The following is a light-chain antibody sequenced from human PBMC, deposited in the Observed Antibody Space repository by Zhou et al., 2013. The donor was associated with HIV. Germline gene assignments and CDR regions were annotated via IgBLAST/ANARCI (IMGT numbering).Light chain of an antibody. V-gene: IGKV1-39*01. CDR1: QSIRSY. CDR3: QQSYSFPRT. CDR2: GAY. Sequence: DIQMTQSPSSLSASVGDRVTITCRTSQSIRSYLNWYHQKPGKAPDLLIYGAYILQSEVPSRFSGSGSGTDFTLTISSLQREDFATYYCQQSYSFPRTFGQGTKVDIK. J-gene: IGKJ1*01.